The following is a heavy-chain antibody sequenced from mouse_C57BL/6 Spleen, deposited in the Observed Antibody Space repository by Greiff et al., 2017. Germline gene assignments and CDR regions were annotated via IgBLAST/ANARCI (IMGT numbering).Heavy chain of an antibody. V-gene: IGHV1-26*01. CDR2: INPNNGGT. J-gene: IGHJ4*01. CDR1: GYTFTDYY. CDR3: ARSYYAMDY. Sequence: VQLQQSGPELVKPGASVKLSCKASGYTFTDYYMNWVKQSQGKSLEWFGDINPNNGGTSYNQKFKGKATLTVDKASSTADMELRSLTSEDTARYYCARSYYAMDYWGQGTSVTVSS.